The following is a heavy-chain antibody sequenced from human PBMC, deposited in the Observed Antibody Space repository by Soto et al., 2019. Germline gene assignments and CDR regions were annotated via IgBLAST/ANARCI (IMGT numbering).Heavy chain of an antibody. CDR1: GGSISSGGYS. V-gene: IGHV4-30-2*01. CDR3: ARERYDSSGYTNNWFDP. D-gene: IGHD3-22*01. Sequence: SETLSLTCAVSGGSISSGGYSWSWIRQPPGKGLEWIGYIYHSGSTYYNPSLKSRVTISVDRSKNQFSLKLSSVTAADTAVYYCARERYDSSGYTNNWFDPWGQGTLGTSPQ. CDR2: IYHSGST. J-gene: IGHJ5*02.